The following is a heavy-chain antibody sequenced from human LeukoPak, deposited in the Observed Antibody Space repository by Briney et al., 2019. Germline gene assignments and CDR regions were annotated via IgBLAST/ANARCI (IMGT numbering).Heavy chain of an antibody. D-gene: IGHD3-22*01. J-gene: IGHJ6*03. CDR2: IYYSGST. CDR3: ARVLSGDSSGYLYYYDYCYMDV. CDR1: GCSISSGDHY. Sequence: SETLSLTCTVSGCSISSGDHYWIWLPQPTGKGLEWIGYIYYSGSTYYNPSLMSRVTISADTSKNQFSLKLSSVTAADTAVYYCARVLSGDSSGYLYYYDYCYMDVWGKGTTVTVSS. V-gene: IGHV4-30-4*08.